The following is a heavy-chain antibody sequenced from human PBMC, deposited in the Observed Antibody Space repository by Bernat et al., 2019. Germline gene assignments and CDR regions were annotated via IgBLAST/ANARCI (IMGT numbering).Heavy chain of an antibody. CDR1: GYSFTGFY. V-gene: IGHV1-2*04. CDR2: INPDSGGT. CDR3: ASSFFYALAV. J-gene: IGHJ6*02. D-gene: IGHD3-16*02. Sequence: QAQLVQSGAEVKKAGASVKVSCKASGYSFTGFYIHWVRQAPGQGLEWMGWINPDSGGTNYAQKFQGWVTVTRDTSSSTAYMELNRLRFDDTAIYFCASSFFYALAVWGQATAVPVPS.